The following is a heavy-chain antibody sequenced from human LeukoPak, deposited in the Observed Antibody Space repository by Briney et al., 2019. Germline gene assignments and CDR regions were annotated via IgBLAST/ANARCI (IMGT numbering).Heavy chain of an antibody. V-gene: IGHV1-69*13. CDR2: VIPIFGTA. D-gene: IGHD3-10*01. CDR3: ARDSGAAHGMDV. J-gene: IGHJ6*04. CDR1: GGTFSSYA. Sequence: SVKVSFKASGGTFSSYAISWVRQAPGQGLEWMGGVIPIFGTANYAQKFQGRVTITADESTSTAYMELSSLRSEDTAVYYCARDSGAAHGMDVWGKGTTVTVSS.